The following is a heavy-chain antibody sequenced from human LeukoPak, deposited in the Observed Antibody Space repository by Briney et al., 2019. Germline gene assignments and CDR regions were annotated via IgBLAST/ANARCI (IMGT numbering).Heavy chain of an antibody. V-gene: IGHV3-48*03. CDR2: INSSANTI. D-gene: IGHD3-16*02. J-gene: IGHJ4*02. CDR1: GFIFSNYE. CDR3: VREAFDYIWGTYRLFEF. Sequence: GGSLRLSCGASGFIFSNYERNWVRQAPGKGLEWISYINSSANTIYYRDSVKGRFTISRDNARNSLYLQMNSLRAEDTAVYYCVREAFDYIWGTYRLFEFWGQGTLVTVSS.